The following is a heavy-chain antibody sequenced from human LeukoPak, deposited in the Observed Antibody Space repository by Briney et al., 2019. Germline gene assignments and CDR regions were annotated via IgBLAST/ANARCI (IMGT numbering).Heavy chain of an antibody. CDR1: GFTFSSYA. D-gene: IGHD3-9*01. CDR3: AKETGGYYDILTGYYLFDY. J-gene: IGHJ4*02. CDR2: ISGSGGST. V-gene: IGHV3-23*01. Sequence: GGSLILSCAASGFTFSSYAMSWVRQAPGKGLEWVSAISGSGGSTYYADSVKGRFTISRDNSKNTMYLQMNSLRAEDTAVYYCAKETGGYYDILTGYYLFDYWGQGTLVTVSS.